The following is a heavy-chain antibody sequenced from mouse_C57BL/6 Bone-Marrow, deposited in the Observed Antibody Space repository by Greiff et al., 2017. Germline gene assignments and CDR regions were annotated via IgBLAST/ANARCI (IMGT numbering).Heavy chain of an antibody. D-gene: IGHD2-13*01. J-gene: IGHJ1*03. CDR1: GYTFTSYW. Sequence: QVQLQQPGAELVMPGASVKLSCKASGYTFTSYWMHWVKQRPGQGLEWIGEIDPSASYTNYNQKFKGKSTLTVDKSSSTAYMQLSSLTSEDSAVYYCARLTTNWYFDVWGTGTTVTVSS. CDR2: IDPSASYT. CDR3: ARLTTNWYFDV. V-gene: IGHV1-69*01.